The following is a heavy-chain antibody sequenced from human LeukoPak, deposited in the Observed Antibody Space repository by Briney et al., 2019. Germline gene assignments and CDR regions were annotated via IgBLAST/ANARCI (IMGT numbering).Heavy chain of an antibody. J-gene: IGHJ4*02. CDR2: LSGSGDGT. V-gene: IGHV3-23*01. CDR1: GFTFSIYA. Sequence: GGSLRLSCAASGFTFSIYAMSWVRQAPGKGLEWVSALSGSGDGTYHAESVKGRFTMSRDNSKNMLYLQMKSLRAEDTAVYYCAKGGPQLYYDSSGYYFLDYWGQGTLVTVSS. CDR3: AKGGPQLYYDSSGYYFLDY. D-gene: IGHD3-22*01.